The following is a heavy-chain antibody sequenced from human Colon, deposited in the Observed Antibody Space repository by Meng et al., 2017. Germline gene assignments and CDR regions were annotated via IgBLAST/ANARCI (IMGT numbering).Heavy chain of an antibody. D-gene: IGHD3-22*01. Sequence: QVQLQQWGAGLLKPSETLSLTCAVYGGSFSGYYWSWIRQPPGKGLEWIGEINHSGSTNYNPSLKSRVTISVDTSKNQFSLKLSSVTAADTALYYCARRVQYSSGYYYFDFWGQGTLVTVSS. J-gene: IGHJ4*02. CDR2: INHSGST. CDR1: GGSFSGYY. V-gene: IGHV4-34*01. CDR3: ARRVQYSSGYYYFDF.